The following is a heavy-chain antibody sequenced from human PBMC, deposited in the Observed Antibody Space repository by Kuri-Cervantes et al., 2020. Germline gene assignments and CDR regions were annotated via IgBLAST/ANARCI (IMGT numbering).Heavy chain of an antibody. Sequence: SETLSLTCTVSGASIGTYYWSWIRQPAGKGLEWIGRLYTSGTASYNPSLKSRVTMSVDTAKNQFSLAITSVTAADTAMYYCAGGSYDYGDPAHLDSWGQGTLVTVSS. J-gene: IGHJ4*02. V-gene: IGHV4-4*07. CDR3: AGGSYDYGDPAHLDS. D-gene: IGHD4-17*01. CDR2: LYTSGTA. CDR1: GASIGTYY.